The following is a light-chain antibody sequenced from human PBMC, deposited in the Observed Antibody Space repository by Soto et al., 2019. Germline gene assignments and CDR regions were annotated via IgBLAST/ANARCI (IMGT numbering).Light chain of an antibody. J-gene: IGLJ2*01. CDR2: DVS. CDR3: CSYAGSYSFAL. CDR1: SSDVGGYNY. V-gene: IGLV2-11*01. Sequence: QSALTQPRSVSGSPGQSVTISCTGTSSDVGGYNYVSWYQQHPGKAPKLMIYDVSERPSGVPDRFCGSKSGNTASLTISGLQAEDEADYYCCSYAGSYSFALFGGGTKLTVL.